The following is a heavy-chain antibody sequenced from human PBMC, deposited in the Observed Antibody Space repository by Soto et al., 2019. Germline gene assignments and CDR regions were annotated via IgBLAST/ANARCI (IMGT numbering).Heavy chain of an antibody. CDR2: ITNTGGDV. V-gene: IGHV3-23*01. CDR3: ARASGESYPGSRVFDS. D-gene: IGHD3-10*01. CDR1: GFTFSSNA. J-gene: IGHJ4*02. Sequence: GGSLRLSCSASGFTFSSNAMTWVLHAPVNGLECVSVITNTGGDVLYADSVKGRFTMSRDNSKNILYLQMNSLRVEDTAIYYCARASGESYPGSRVFDSWGKGTRVTVSS.